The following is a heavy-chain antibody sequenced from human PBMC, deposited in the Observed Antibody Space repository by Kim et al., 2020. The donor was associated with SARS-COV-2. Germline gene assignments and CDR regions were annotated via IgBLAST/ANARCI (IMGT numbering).Heavy chain of an antibody. Sequence: NTKFAQKFQGRVTITRDTSASTAYVELTSLRSEDTAMYYCARGSGWAFDYWGQGTLVTVAS. J-gene: IGHJ4*02. D-gene: IGHD6-19*01. V-gene: IGHV1-3*01. CDR2: NT. CDR3: ARGSGWAFDY.